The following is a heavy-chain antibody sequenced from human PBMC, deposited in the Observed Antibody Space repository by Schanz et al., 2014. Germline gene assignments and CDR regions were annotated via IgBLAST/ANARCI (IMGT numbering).Heavy chain of an antibody. V-gene: IGHV3-33*08. CDR2: IWYDGSNK. CDR1: GFSFTTYA. D-gene: IGHD4-17*01. CDR3: ARKMKLGVYGGKGHDSLDI. J-gene: IGHJ3*02. Sequence: QVQLVDSGGGLVQPGGSLRLSCASSGFSFTTYAMSWVRQAPGKGLEWVAVIWYDGSNKYYADSVKGRFTISRDNAKNTLYLQMNTLRAEDTAVYYCARKMKLGVYGGKGHDSLDIWGQGTMVTVSS.